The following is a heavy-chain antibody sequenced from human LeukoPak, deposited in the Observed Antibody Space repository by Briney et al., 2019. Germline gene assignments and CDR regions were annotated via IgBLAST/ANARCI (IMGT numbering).Heavy chain of an antibody. V-gene: IGHV4-39*07. Sequence: PSETLCLTCTVSGGSISSSSYYWGWIRQPPGKGLEWIGNIYYSGSTYYNPSLMSRVTISVETSKNQFSLKLSSVTAADTTVYFCARGVGSSGYSYFLGFGYWGQGTLVTVSA. CDR2: IYYSGST. J-gene: IGHJ4*02. CDR1: GGSISSSSYY. CDR3: ARGVGSSGYSYFLGFGY. D-gene: IGHD3-22*01.